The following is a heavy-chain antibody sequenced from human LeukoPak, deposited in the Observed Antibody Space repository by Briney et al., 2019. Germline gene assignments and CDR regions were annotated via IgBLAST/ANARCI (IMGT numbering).Heavy chain of an antibody. J-gene: IGHJ3*02. CDR1: GYTFTSYD. CDR2: MNPNSGNT. Sequence: ASVKVSCKASGYTFTSYDINWVRQATGQGLEWMGWMNPNSGNTGYAQKFQGRVTITRNTSISTAYMELSSLRSEDTAVYYCARGSHYYDSSGYYYDAFDIWGQGTMVTVSS. D-gene: IGHD3-22*01. CDR3: ARGSHYYDSSGYYYDAFDI. V-gene: IGHV1-8*03.